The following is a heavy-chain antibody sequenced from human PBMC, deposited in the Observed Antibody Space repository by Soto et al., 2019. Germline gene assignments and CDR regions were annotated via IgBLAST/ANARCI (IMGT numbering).Heavy chain of an antibody. Sequence: PGESLKISCKGSGYSFTSYWISWVRQMPGKGLEWMGRIDPSDSYTNYSPSFQGHVTISADKSISTAYLQWSSLKASDTAMYYCARLSCSGGSCYSWWFDPWGQGTLVTVSS. D-gene: IGHD2-15*01. CDR2: IDPSDSYT. V-gene: IGHV5-10-1*01. J-gene: IGHJ5*02. CDR1: GYSFTSYW. CDR3: ARLSCSGGSCYSWWFDP.